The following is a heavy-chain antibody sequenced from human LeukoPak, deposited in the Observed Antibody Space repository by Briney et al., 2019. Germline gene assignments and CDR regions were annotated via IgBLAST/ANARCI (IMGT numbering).Heavy chain of an antibody. Sequence: GGSLRLSCAASGFTVTSNYMTWVRQAPGKGLEWVSIIYGNGDTYYADSVKGRFTVTRDSSKNTVSLEMNSLRVDDTAVYYCVSHSDPLTGYSFDYWGQGTLVTVSS. V-gene: IGHV3-53*01. CDR2: IYGNGDT. J-gene: IGHJ4*02. CDR1: GFTVTSNY. CDR3: VSHSDPLTGYSFDY. D-gene: IGHD3-9*01.